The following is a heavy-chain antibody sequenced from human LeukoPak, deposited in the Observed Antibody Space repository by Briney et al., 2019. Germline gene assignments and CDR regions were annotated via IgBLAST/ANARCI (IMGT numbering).Heavy chain of an antibody. D-gene: IGHD3-22*01. CDR2: ITHSGTT. CDR1: GESFSGYY. Sequence: ASETLSLTCAVYGESFSGYYWNWIRQPPGRGLEWIGEITHSGTTNHSPSLKSRVTISVDTSKNQFSLKLSSVTAADTAVYYCARVKLLGHDSSGYYYGPHGAFDIWGQGTMVTVSS. V-gene: IGHV4-34*01. CDR3: ARVKLLGHDSSGYYYGPHGAFDI. J-gene: IGHJ3*02.